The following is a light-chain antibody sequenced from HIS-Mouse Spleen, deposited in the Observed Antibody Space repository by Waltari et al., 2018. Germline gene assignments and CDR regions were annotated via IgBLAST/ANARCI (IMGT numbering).Light chain of an antibody. CDR1: SPNIGSNT. Sequence: QSVLTQPPSASGTPGQRVTIPCSGSSPNIGSNTVNWYQQLPGTAPQLLIYSNNQRPSGVPDRFSGSKSGTSASLAISGLQSEDEADYYCAAWDDSLNGWVFGGGTKLTVL. CDR2: SNN. J-gene: IGLJ3*02. CDR3: AAWDDSLNGWV. V-gene: IGLV1-44*01.